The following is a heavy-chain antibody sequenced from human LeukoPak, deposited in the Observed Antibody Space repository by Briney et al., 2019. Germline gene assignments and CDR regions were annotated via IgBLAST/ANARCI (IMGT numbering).Heavy chain of an antibody. CDR3: AKSVLGGFFDP. CDR1: GFTVSSNY. CDR2: IYSGGST. D-gene: IGHD2-8*02. V-gene: IGHV3-53*05. Sequence: PGGSLRLSCAASGFTVSSNYMSWVRQAPGKGLEWVSVIYSGGSTYYADSVKGRFTISRDNSNNTLYLQMNSLRAEDTAVYYCAKSVLGGFFDPWGQGTLVTVSS. J-gene: IGHJ5*02.